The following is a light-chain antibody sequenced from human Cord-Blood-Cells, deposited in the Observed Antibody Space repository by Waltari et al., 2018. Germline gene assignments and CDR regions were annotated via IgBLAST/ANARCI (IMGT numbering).Light chain of an antibody. CDR2: EVS. CDR1: GSVIGSYHL. Sequence: QSALTPPAPVSGSAGQSITISCTGTGSVIGSYHLVSRHQQHPGNTPKLIISEVSKRPSGVSNRFSGSKSGNTASLTISGLQAEDEADYYCCSYAGSSTVFGGGTKLTVL. J-gene: IGLJ2*01. CDR3: CSYAGSSTV. V-gene: IGLV2-23*02.